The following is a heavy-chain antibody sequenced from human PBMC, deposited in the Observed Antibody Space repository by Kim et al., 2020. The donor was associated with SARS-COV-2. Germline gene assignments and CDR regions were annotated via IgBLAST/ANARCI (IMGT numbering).Heavy chain of an antibody. V-gene: IGHV3-30*02. CDR3: AKLTGLYQLLYPVDY. D-gene: IGHD2-2*02. J-gene: IGHJ4*02. Sequence: DSGKGRFTISRDNSKNTLYLQMNSLRAEDTAVYYCAKLTGLYQLLYPVDYWGQGTLVTVSS.